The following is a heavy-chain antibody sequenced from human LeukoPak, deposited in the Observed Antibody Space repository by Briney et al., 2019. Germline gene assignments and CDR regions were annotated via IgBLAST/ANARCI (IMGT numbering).Heavy chain of an antibody. J-gene: IGHJ4*02. Sequence: GASVKVSCKASGYTFTSYGISWLRQAPGQGLEWMGWISAYNGNTNYAQKLQGRVTMTTDTSTSKAYMELRSLRSDDTAVYYCARDARGYCSSTSCFGYFDYWGQGTLVTVSS. CDR3: ARDARGYCSSTSCFGYFDY. CDR1: GYTFTSYG. CDR2: ISAYNGNT. V-gene: IGHV1-18*01. D-gene: IGHD2-2*01.